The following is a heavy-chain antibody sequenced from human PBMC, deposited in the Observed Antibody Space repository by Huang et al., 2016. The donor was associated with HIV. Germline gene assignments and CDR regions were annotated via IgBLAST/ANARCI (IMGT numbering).Heavy chain of an antibody. Sequence: QLVESGGDSVQSGRSLRLSCRGSVFIFNDFAIIWFRQSPGKGLEGIGFVRSKAFGGASKSAPSVKDRFTVSRDEAKNVAFLQMDNLQVDDTAIYYCSPSGDDYFYFYMDVWGNGTTVIVS. CDR1: VFIFNDFA. CDR3: SPSGDDYFYFYMDV. J-gene: IGHJ6*03. V-gene: IGHV3-49*03. D-gene: IGHD4-17*01. CDR2: VRSKAFGGAS.